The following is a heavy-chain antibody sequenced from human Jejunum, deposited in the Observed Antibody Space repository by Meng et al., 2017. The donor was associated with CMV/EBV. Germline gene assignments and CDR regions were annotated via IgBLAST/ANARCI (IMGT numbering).Heavy chain of an antibody. J-gene: IGHJ5*02. V-gene: IGHV3-7*01. CDR2: IKEDGSEK. CDR3: ARGSGSTSWGFDP. D-gene: IGHD2-2*01. Sequence: SGLTFSNYWMSWVRQAPGKGLEWVANIKEDGSEKYYVDSVKDRFTISRDNAKNSLYLQMNSLRAEDTAVYCCARGSGSTSWGFDPWGQGTLVTVSS. CDR1: GLTFSNYW.